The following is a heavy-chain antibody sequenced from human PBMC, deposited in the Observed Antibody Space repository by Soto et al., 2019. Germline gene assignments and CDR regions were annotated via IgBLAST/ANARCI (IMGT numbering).Heavy chain of an antibody. V-gene: IGHV1-69*02. CDR3: ARETVPAALRPAWFDP. D-gene: IGHD2-2*02. CDR2: IIPILGIA. J-gene: IGHJ5*02. CDR1: GGTFSSYT. Sequence: VQLVQSGAEVKKPGSSVKVSCKASGGTFSSYTISWVRQAPGQGLEWMGRIIPILGIANYAQKFQGRVTITADKSTSTAYMELSSLRSEDTAVYYCARETVPAALRPAWFDPWGQGTLVTVSS.